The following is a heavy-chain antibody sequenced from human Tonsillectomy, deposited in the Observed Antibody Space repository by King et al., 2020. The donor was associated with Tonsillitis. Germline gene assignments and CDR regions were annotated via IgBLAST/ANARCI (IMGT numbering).Heavy chain of an antibody. D-gene: IGHD6-13*01. CDR1: GYTFTSYS. Sequence: VQLVESGAEVKKPGASVKVSCKASGYTFTSYSMHWVRQAPGHRLEWMGWINAGNGNTKYSQKFQGRVTITRDTSASTAYMELSSLRCEDTALYYCAGDDGAAAGGYYYYYGMDVWGQGTTVTVSS. CDR3: AGDDGAAAGGYYYYYGMDV. J-gene: IGHJ6*02. V-gene: IGHV1-3*01. CDR2: INAGNGNT.